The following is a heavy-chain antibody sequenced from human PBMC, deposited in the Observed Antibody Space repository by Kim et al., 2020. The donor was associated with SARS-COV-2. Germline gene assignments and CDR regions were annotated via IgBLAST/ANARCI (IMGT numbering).Heavy chain of an antibody. D-gene: IGHD1-26*01. CDR3: ARDDSGSYLVRYTFDY. V-gene: IGHV1-69*13. Sequence: SVKVSCKASGGTFSSYAISWVRQAPGQGLEWMGGIIPIFGTANYAQKFQGRVTITADESTSTAYMELSSLRSEDTAVYYCARDDSGSYLVRYTFDYWGQGTLVTVSS. J-gene: IGHJ4*02. CDR2: IIPIFGTA. CDR1: GGTFSSYA.